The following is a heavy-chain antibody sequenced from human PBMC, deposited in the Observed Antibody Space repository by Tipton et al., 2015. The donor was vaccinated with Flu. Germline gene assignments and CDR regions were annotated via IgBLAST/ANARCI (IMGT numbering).Heavy chain of an antibody. D-gene: IGHD2-15*01. J-gene: IGHJ4*02. CDR2: SFHSGLT. CDR1: GYSISSGYY. CDR3: ARAYCNAGSCYSDFDH. V-gene: IGHV4-38-2*01. Sequence: TLSLTCAVSGYSISSGYYWGWIRQPPGKGLEWIGSSFHSGLTYYNPSLKSRVTISVDTSHNRFSLKLTSVTAADTAIYYCARAYCNAGSCYSDFDHWGQGTLATVSS.